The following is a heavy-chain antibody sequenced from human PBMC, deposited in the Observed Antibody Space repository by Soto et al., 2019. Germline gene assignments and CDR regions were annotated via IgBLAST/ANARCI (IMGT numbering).Heavy chain of an antibody. D-gene: IGHD3-22*01. Sequence: SVKVSCKASGGTFSSYAISWMRQAPGQGLEWMGGIIPIFGTANYAQKFQGRVTITADKSTSTAYMELSSLRSEDTAVYYCAREEYYYDSSGYRSWFDPWGQGTLVTVSS. CDR2: IIPIFGTA. J-gene: IGHJ5*02. CDR1: GGTFSSYA. CDR3: AREEYYYDSSGYRSWFDP. V-gene: IGHV1-69*06.